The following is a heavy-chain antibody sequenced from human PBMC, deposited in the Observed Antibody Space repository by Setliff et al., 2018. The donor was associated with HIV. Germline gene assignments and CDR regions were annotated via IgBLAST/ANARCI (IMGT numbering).Heavy chain of an antibody. CDR1: GFTFSDYY. D-gene: IGHD6-19*01. CDR2: ISSSSSYT. V-gene: IGHV3-11*05. CDR3: VRDKWLVPDTFDI. J-gene: IGHJ3*02. Sequence: PGESLKISCAASGFTFSDYYVSWIRQAPGKGLEWVSYISSSSSYTNYADSVKGRFTISRDNAKNSLYLQMNSLRAEDMALYYCVRDKWLVPDTFDIWGQGTMVTVSS.